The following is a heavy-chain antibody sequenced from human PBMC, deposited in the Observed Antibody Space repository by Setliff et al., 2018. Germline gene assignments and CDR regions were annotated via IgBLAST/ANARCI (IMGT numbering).Heavy chain of an antibody. J-gene: IGHJ4*01. CDR2: TNWNGDDI. CDR1: GFTFRDYG. V-gene: IGHV3-20*04. CDR3: AKDYLSRWWNEPPLYFDD. D-gene: IGHD1-1*01. Sequence: GGSLRLSCAASGFTFRDYGMNWVRQVPGKGLEWVSGTNWNGDDISYADSVRGRFTISRDNARNSLHLQMNDVRREDAAFYYCAKDYLSRWWNEPPLYFDDWGPGVLVTVSS.